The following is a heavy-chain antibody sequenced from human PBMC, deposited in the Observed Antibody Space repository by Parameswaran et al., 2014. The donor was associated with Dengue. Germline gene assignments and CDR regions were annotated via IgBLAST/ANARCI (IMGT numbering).Heavy chain of an antibody. Sequence: VRQMPGKGLEWVSLISSSGNYIYYADSVKGRFTISRDNANDALHLQMDSLKAEDTAVYYCAREKGFGTYYYGMDVWGQGTTVTVSS. V-gene: IGHV3-21*06. CDR3: AREKGFGTYYYGMDV. J-gene: IGHJ6*02. D-gene: IGHD3-10*01. CDR2: ISSSGNYI.